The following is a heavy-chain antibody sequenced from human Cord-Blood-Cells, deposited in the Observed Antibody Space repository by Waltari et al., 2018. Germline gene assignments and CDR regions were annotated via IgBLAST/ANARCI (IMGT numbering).Heavy chain of an antibody. Sequence: QVQMVQAGAEVKKPGASVKVSCKVSGYTHTELSMHWVRQAPGKGLEWMGGFDPEDGETIYAQKFQGRVTMTEDTSTDTAYMELSSLRSEDTAVYYCATCSIVGATIAFDIWGQGTMVTVSS. J-gene: IGHJ3*02. V-gene: IGHV1-24*01. D-gene: IGHD1-26*01. CDR3: ATCSIVGATIAFDI. CDR1: GYTHTELS. CDR2: FDPEDGET.